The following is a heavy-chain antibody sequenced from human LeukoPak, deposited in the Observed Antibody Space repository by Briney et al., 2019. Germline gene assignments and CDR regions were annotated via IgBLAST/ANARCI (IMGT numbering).Heavy chain of an antibody. CDR1: GGTFSSYA. Sequence: ASVKVSCKASGGTFSSYAISWVRQAPGQGLEWMGGIIPIFGTANYAQKFQGRVTITADESTSTAYMELSSLRSEDTAVYYCASTPLYGYCYYGMDVWGQGTTVTVSS. CDR3: ASTPLYGYCYYGMDV. CDR2: IIPIFGTA. J-gene: IGHJ6*02. V-gene: IGHV1-69*13. D-gene: IGHD2-2*02.